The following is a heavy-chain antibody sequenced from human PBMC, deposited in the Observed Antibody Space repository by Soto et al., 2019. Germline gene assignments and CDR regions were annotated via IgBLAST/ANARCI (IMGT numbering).Heavy chain of an antibody. CDR2: IDPSDSYT. CDR1: GYSFTSYW. D-gene: IGHD2-2*01. CDR3: ARRSTRGDYYYGMDV. V-gene: IGHV5-10-1*01. Sequence: PRGSLKISCKGSGYSFTSYWISWVRQMPGKGLEWMGRIDPSDSYTNYSPSFQGHVTISADKSISTAYLQWSSLKASDTAMYYCARRSTRGDYYYGMDVWGQGTTVTVSS. J-gene: IGHJ6*02.